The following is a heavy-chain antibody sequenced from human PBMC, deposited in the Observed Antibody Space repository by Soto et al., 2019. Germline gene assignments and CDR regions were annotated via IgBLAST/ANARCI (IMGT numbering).Heavy chain of an antibody. Sequence: EAQLVESGGGLVQPGGSLRLSCSASGFNFNRYWMSWVRQAPGKGLEWVANIKQDGSDKNYVGSVRGRFTISRDNAKNSLYLQMDSLRVEDTALYYCASGGGWSFDSWGQGTLVTVSS. CDR2: IKQDGSDK. J-gene: IGHJ4*02. CDR3: ASGGGWSFDS. D-gene: IGHD2-15*01. CDR1: GFNFNRYW. V-gene: IGHV3-7*01.